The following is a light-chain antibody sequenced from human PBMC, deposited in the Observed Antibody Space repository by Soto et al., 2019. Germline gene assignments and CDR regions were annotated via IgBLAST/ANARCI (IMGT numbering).Light chain of an antibody. Sequence: DIQITQSPSTLSASVGDRVTITCRASQSINIWLAWYQQTPGRAPKLLIYKASTLESGVPSRLSGSGSGTEFTLTISSLQPDDFATYYCQQYNVYWTFGQGTKVDIK. J-gene: IGKJ1*01. CDR3: QQYNVYWT. CDR2: KAS. CDR1: QSINIW. V-gene: IGKV1-5*03.